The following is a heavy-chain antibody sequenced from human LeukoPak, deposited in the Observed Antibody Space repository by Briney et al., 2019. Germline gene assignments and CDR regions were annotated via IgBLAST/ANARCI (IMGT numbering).Heavy chain of an antibody. CDR2: LYGGGGA. V-gene: IGHV3-66*01. D-gene: IGHD3-3*01. Sequence: GGSLRLSCAASGFTVSGNYMSWVRQAPGKGLEWVSVLYGGGGASYADSVKGRFTISRDISQNTVYLHMNSLRAEDTAVYYCTTMTYYGDYSDYWGQGTLVTVSS. CDR3: TTMTYYGDYSDY. CDR1: GFTVSGNY. J-gene: IGHJ4*02.